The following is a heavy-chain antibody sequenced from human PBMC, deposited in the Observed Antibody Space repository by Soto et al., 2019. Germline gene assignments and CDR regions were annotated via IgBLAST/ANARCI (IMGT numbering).Heavy chain of an antibody. J-gene: IGHJ6*02. Sequence: QVQLVQSGAEVKKPGSSVKVSCKASGGTLSSYAISWVRQAPGQGLEWMGGIIPIADTTNYAQKFQGRVTITADESTGKAYMELSSRRSEETAVYYCARSQGCSTSLEIYYYYYSGMDVWGQGTTVTVSS. CDR3: ARSQGCSTSLEIYYYYYSGMDV. CDR1: GGTLSSYA. CDR2: IIPIADTT. D-gene: IGHD2-2*01. V-gene: IGHV1-69*01.